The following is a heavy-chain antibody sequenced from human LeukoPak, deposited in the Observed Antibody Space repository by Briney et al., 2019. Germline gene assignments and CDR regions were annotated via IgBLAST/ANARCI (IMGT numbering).Heavy chain of an antibody. D-gene: IGHD3-22*01. CDR2: IYYRGST. CDR3: ARGRYPSYYYDSSGIYFDY. J-gene: IGHJ4*02. V-gene: IGHV4-59*01. CDR1: GGSISSYY. Sequence: PSETLSLTCTVSGGSISSYYWSWIRQPPGKGLEWIGYIYYRGSTNYNPSLKSRVTISVDTSKNQFSLKLSSVTAADTAVYYCARGRYPSYYYDSSGIYFDYWGQGTLVTVSS.